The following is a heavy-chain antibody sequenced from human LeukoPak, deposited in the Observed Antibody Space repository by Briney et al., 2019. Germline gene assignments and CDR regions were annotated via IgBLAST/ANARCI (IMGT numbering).Heavy chain of an antibody. Sequence: GGSLRLSCAASGFTFSSYWMSWVRQAPGKGLEWVANIKQDGSEKYYVDSVKGRFTISRDNAKNSLYLQMNSLRAEDTAVYYCARAAAGKGNWFDPWGQGTLVTVSS. V-gene: IGHV3-7*01. J-gene: IGHJ5*02. CDR3: ARAAAGKGNWFDP. D-gene: IGHD6-13*01. CDR1: GFTFSSYW. CDR2: IKQDGSEK.